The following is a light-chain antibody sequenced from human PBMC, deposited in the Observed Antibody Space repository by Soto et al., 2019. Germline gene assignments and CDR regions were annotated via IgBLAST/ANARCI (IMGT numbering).Light chain of an antibody. CDR3: QQYNRTPIT. CDR2: WAS. J-gene: IGKJ3*01. Sequence: DIVMTQSPDSLAVSLGERATINCKSSQSVLYSSNNKNYLAWYQQKPGQPPKLLIYWASTRKSGVPDRFSGSGSATDFTLTISSLQAEDVAVYYCQQYNRTPITFGPGTKVDIK. CDR1: QSVLYSSNNKNY. V-gene: IGKV4-1*01.